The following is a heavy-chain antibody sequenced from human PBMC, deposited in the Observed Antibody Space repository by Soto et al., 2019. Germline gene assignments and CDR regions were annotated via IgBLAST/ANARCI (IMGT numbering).Heavy chain of an antibody. CDR3: STTYYYGSGSYYASYNDY. D-gene: IGHD3-10*01. CDR2: ISYDGSNK. V-gene: IGHV3-30-3*01. Sequence: QVQLVESGGGVVQPGRSLRLSCAASGFTFSSYAMHWVRQAPGKGLEWVAVISYDGSNKYYADSVKGRFTISRDNSKNTLYLQMNSLRAEDTAVYYCSTTYYYGSGSYYASYNDYWGQGPLVTVSS. J-gene: IGHJ4*02. CDR1: GFTFSSYA.